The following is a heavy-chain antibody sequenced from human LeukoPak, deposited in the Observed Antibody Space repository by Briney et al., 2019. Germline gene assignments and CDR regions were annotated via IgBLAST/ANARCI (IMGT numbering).Heavy chain of an antibody. CDR3: ASAPYSSSWYSDY. V-gene: IGHV3-66*01. Sequence: GGSLRLSCAASGFTVSTNYMSWVRQAPGKGLEWVSVIYSGGTTYYADSVTGRFTISRDNSKNTLYLQMNSLRAEDTAVYYCASAPYSSSWYSDYWGQGTLVTVSS. CDR2: IYSGGTT. J-gene: IGHJ4*02. D-gene: IGHD6-13*01. CDR1: GFTVSTNY.